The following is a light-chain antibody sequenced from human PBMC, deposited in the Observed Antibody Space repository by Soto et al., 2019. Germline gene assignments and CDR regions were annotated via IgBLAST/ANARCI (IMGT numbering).Light chain of an antibody. J-gene: IGLJ3*02. V-gene: IGLV2-14*01. CDR1: SSDIGAYNY. CDR2: EVS. CDR3: CSYTTDNTGV. Sequence: QSALTQPASVSGSPGQSITISCTGTSSDIGAYNYVSWYQQHPGKAPKLIIYEVSNRPSGVSDRFSGSKSGITASLTISGLRTEDEADYSCCSYTTDNTGVFGGGAKLTVL.